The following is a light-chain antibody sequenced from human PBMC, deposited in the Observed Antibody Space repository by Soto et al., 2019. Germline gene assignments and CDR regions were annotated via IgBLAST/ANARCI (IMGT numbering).Light chain of an antibody. CDR2: EVS. CDR3: SSYTSINTWV. J-gene: IGLJ3*02. V-gene: IGLV2-14*01. Sequence: QSALTQPASVSGSPGQSITISCTGTSSDVGGYNYVSWYQQHPGKAPKLMIYEVSNRPSGVSNGFSGSKSGNTASLTISGLQAEDEADYYCSSYTSINTWVFGGGTQLTVL. CDR1: SSDVGGYNY.